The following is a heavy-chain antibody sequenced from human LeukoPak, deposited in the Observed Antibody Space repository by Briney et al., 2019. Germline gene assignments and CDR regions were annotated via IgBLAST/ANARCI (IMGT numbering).Heavy chain of an antibody. D-gene: IGHD5-12*01. CDR3: ARVENSATRGFYFDY. Sequence: PGGSLRLSCAASGFTFSSFEMNWVRQAPGKGPEWVSYISSSGSTIYYADSVKGRFTISRDNAKNSLSLQMNSLRAEDTAIYYCARVENSATRGFYFDYWGQGTLVTVSS. CDR1: GFTFSSFE. J-gene: IGHJ4*02. CDR2: ISSSGSTI. V-gene: IGHV3-48*03.